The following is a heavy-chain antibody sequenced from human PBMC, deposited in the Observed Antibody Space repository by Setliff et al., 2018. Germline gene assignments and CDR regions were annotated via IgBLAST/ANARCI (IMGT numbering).Heavy chain of an antibody. CDR1: GGSFTPYY. D-gene: IGHD2-8*01. CDR2: VYYSGTA. Sequence: SETLSLTCTVSGGSFTPYYWSCIRQPPGKGLEWIGYVYYSGTAYYNPSLKSRVTVIVDTSKNQFSLRLSSVTAADTAVYYCARHKGCINGVCYRYFDYWGQGALVTVSS. CDR3: ARHKGCINGVCYRYFDY. J-gene: IGHJ4*02. V-gene: IGHV4-59*01.